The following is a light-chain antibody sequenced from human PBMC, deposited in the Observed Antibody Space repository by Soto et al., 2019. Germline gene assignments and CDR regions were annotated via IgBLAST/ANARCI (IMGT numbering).Light chain of an antibody. J-gene: IGKJ1*01. Sequence: DIQMTQSPSSXSASVGDRVTITCRTSQPISDYLNWYQQKPGKAPTLLIYTASNLQSGVPSRFSGSGSGTHFTLTISSLQPEDFATYYCQQHYNTPRTFGQGTKVDIK. CDR1: QPISDY. CDR3: QQHYNTPRT. V-gene: IGKV1-39*01. CDR2: TAS.